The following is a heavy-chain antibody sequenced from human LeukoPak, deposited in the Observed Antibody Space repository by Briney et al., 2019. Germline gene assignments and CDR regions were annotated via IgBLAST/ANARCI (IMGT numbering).Heavy chain of an antibody. D-gene: IGHD3-22*01. J-gene: IGHJ5*02. CDR2: IYPGDSDT. V-gene: IGHV5-51*01. Sequence: GESLKISCQGSGYSFTSYWIGWVRQMPGKGLEWMGIIYPGDSDTRYSPSFQGQVTISADKSISTAYLQWSSLKASDTAMYYCARQKQHYYDSSGYYYWFDPWGQGTLVTVSS. CDR1: GYSFTSYW. CDR3: ARQKQHYYDSSGYYYWFDP.